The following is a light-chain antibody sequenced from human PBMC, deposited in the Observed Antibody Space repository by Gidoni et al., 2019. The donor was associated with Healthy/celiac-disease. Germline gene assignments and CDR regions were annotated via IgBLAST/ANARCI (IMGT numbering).Light chain of an antibody. CDR1: QSVLYSSNNKNY. Sequence: DIVMTQSPDSLAVSLGERATINCKSSQSVLYSSNNKNYLAWYQQKPGQPPKLLIYWASTRDAGVPDRFSGSGSGADFTLTISSLQAEDVAVYYCQQYYSTPFTCGPGTKVDIK. CDR2: WAS. V-gene: IGKV4-1*01. J-gene: IGKJ3*01. CDR3: QQYYSTPFT.